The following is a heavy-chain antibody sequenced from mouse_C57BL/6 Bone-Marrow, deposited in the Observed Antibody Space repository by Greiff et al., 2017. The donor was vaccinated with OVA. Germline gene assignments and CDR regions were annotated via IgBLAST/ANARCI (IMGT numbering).Heavy chain of an antibody. CDR2: INPSNGGT. Sequence: VQLQQSGTELVKPGASVKLSCKASDYTFTSYWMHWVKQRPGQGLEWIGNINPSNGGTNYNEKFKSKATLTVDKSSSTAYMQLSSLTSEDSAVYYCARSGRLSAEWDDDYWGQGTTLTVSS. D-gene: IGHD4-1*01. J-gene: IGHJ2*01. CDR3: ARSGRLSAEWDDDY. V-gene: IGHV1-53*01. CDR1: DYTFTSYW.